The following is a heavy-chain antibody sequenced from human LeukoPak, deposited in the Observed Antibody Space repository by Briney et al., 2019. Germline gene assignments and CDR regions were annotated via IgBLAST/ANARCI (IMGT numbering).Heavy chain of an antibody. V-gene: IGHV4-39*02. Sequence: PETLSLTCTVSGGSIRSGSHYWAWIRQPPGKGLEGSGSIYYSGSTYYNPSLENRVTISIDPSKNHFSLKLSSLSAADTSVYYCAKRDDSGGNLVDLWGQGTLVTVS. J-gene: IGHJ4*02. CDR1: GGSIRSGSHY. CDR2: IYYSGST. CDR3: AKRDDSGGNLVDL. D-gene: IGHD3-22*01.